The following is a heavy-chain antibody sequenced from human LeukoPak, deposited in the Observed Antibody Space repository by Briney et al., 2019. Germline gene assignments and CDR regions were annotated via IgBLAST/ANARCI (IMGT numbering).Heavy chain of an antibody. Sequence: SETLSLTCPVSGVSIINYYCNWIRQPPGKGLEWIGQIYYSGSTNYNPSLKSRVTISVDTSKNQFSLKLSSVTAADTAIYYCARGRGGFYYFDYWGLGTMVTVSS. CDR3: ARGRGGFYYFDY. J-gene: IGHJ4*02. CDR1: GVSIINYY. V-gene: IGHV4-59*01. CDR2: IYYSGST. D-gene: IGHD2-15*01.